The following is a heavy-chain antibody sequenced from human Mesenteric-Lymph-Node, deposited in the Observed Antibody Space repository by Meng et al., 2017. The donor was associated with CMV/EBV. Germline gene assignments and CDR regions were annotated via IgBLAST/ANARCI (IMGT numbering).Heavy chain of an antibody. Sequence: ASVKVSCKASGYTFTSYGISWVRQAPGQGLEWMGWISAYNGNTNYAQKLQGRVTMPTDTSTSTAYMELRSLRSDDTAVYYCARDLGTPQWVVYYYYAMDVWGQGTTVTVSS. CDR1: GYTFTSYG. CDR2: ISAYNGNT. CDR3: ARDLGTPQWVVYYYYAMDV. D-gene: IGHD6-19*01. J-gene: IGHJ6*02. V-gene: IGHV1-18*01.